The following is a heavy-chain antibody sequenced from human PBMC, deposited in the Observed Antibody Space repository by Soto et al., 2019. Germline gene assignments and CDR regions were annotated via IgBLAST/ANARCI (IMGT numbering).Heavy chain of an antibody. Sequence: ASVEVSCKTSGYSFTNYGINWVRQAPGQGLEWMGWISPFTGDTHYTQSLQGRITVTTDTSTNTAYMELRSLRSADTAVYYCARSCSGGSCHWAYWGQGNLVNVSX. CDR3: ARSCSGGSCHWAY. V-gene: IGHV1-18*04. D-gene: IGHD2-15*01. CDR2: ISPFTGDT. J-gene: IGHJ4*02. CDR1: GYSFTNYG.